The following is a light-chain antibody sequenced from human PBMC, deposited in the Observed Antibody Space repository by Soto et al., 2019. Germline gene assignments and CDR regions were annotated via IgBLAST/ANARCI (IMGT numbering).Light chain of an antibody. J-gene: IGKJ4*01. CDR3: QQRSNWPLT. Sequence: EIVSTQSPATLSLSPGEIATLSCSASQSVSSYLAWYQQKPGQAPRLLIYDASNRATGIPARFSGSGSGTDFTLTISSLEPEDFAVYYCQQRSNWPLTFGGGTKVDIK. CDR1: QSVSSY. CDR2: DAS. V-gene: IGKV3-11*01.